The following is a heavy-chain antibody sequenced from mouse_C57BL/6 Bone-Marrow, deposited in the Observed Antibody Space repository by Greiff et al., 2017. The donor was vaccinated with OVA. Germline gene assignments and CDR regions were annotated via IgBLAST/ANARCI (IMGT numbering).Heavy chain of an antibody. CDR1: GYAFTNSL. D-gene: IGHD2-5*01. V-gene: IGHV1-54*01. J-gene: IGHJ2*01. CDR3: ARRTIVTYDY. CDR2: INPGSGGT. Sequence: QVQLQQSGAELVRPGTSVKVSCKASGYAFTNSLIEWVKQRPGQGLEWIGVINPGSGGTNYTEKFKGKATLTADKSSSTAYMQLSSLTSEDSAVYIGARRTIVTYDYWGQGTTLTVSS.